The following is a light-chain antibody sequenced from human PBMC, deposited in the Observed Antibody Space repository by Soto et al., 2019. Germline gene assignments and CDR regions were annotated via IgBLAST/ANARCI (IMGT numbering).Light chain of an antibody. V-gene: IGLV2-23*01. CDR1: SSDVGSSNL. Sequence: QSALTQPASVSGSPGQSITISCTGSSSDVGSSNLVSWYQHHPGNAPKLMIYEGNKRPSGVSNRFSGSKSGNTASLTISGLQAEDEADYYCCSFGGTSTYVVFGGGTKVTVL. CDR2: EGN. CDR3: CSFGGTSTYVV. J-gene: IGLJ2*01.